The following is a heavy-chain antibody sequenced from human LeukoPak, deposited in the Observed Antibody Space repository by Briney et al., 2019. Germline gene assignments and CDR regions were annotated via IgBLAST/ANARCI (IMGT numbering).Heavy chain of an antibody. D-gene: IGHD3-10*01. J-gene: IGHJ4*02. CDR3: ARESGITMVRGATFDY. Sequence: SETLSLTCAVYGGSFSGYYWSWIRQPPVKGLEWIGEINHSGSTNYNPSLKSRVTISVDTSKNQFSLKLSSVTAADTAVYYCARESGITMVRGATFDYWGQGTLVTVSS. V-gene: IGHV4-34*01. CDR1: GGSFSGYY. CDR2: INHSGST.